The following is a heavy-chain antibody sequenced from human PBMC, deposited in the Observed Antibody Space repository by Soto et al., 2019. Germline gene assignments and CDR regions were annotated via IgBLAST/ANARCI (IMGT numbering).Heavy chain of an antibody. Sequence: QVQLQQSGAGLVKPSGTLSLTCAVSGGSISSSNWCRWVRQPPGEVLEGIGEIYHSGSTNYNSSPNSPVTLTVDKSKNQLSLKLSSLPAANSAVYYCATDFYSSSAFMSYYGMDFWGQGTTVTVSS. D-gene: IGHD6-6*01. J-gene: IGHJ6*02. CDR3: ATDFYSSSAFMSYYGMDF. CDR1: GGSISSSNW. V-gene: IGHV4-4*02. CDR2: IYHSGST.